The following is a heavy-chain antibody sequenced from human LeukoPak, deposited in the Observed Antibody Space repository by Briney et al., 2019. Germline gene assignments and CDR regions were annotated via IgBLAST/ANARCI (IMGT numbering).Heavy chain of an antibody. V-gene: IGHV1-69*13. J-gene: IGHJ3*02. CDR3: ARALLGRDWGSPVDAFDI. CDR2: IIPIFGTA. Sequence: SVKVSCKASGGTFSSYAISCVRQAPGQGLEWMGGIIPIFGTANYAQKFQGRVTITADESTSTAYMELSSLRSEDTAVYYCARALLGRDWGSPVDAFDIWGQGTMVTVSS. CDR1: GGTFSSYA. D-gene: IGHD7-27*01.